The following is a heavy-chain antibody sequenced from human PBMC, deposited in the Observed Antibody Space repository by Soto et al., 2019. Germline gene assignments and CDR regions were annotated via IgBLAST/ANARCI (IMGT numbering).Heavy chain of an antibody. D-gene: IGHD2-15*01. CDR1: GGSISSSSYY. CDR2: VYYGGST. Sequence: PSETLSLTCTVSGGSISSSSYYWGWIRQPPGKGLEWIGNVYYGGSTYYNPSLKGRVTISVDTSKNQFSLKLSSVTAADTAVYYCARHSDCTGGSCYSEYLAVGNWFDPWGQGTLVTVSS. V-gene: IGHV4-39*01. J-gene: IGHJ5*02. CDR3: ARHSDCTGGSCYSEYLAVGNWFDP.